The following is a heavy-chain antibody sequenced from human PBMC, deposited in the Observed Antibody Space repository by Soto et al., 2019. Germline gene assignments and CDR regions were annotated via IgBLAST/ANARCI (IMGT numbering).Heavy chain of an antibody. J-gene: IGHJ4*02. CDR2: IYYSGST. D-gene: IGHD2-8*01. V-gene: IGHV4-30-4*01. CDR1: GGSISSGDYY. Sequence: SETLSLTCTVSGGSISSGDYYWSWIRQPPGKGLEWIGYIYYSGSTYYNPSLKSRVTISVDTSKNQFSLKLSSVTAADTAVYYCASNIVLMVYAMVRWGQGTLVTVSS. CDR3: ASNIVLMVYAMVR.